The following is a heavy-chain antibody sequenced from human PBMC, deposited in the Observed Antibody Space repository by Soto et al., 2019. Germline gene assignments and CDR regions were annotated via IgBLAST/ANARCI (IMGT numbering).Heavy chain of an antibody. D-gene: IGHD5-12*01. V-gene: IGHV3-30-3*01. CDR3: ARRHKYSGYDRLDY. CDR2: ISYDGSNK. CDR1: GFTFSNYV. Sequence: PGGSLRLSCAASGFTFSNYVMHWVRQTPGKGLEWVAYISYDGSNKNYADSVKGRFTISRDNSKNMLNLQMNSLRTEDTAVYYCARRHKYSGYDRLDYWGRGTLVTVS. J-gene: IGHJ4*02.